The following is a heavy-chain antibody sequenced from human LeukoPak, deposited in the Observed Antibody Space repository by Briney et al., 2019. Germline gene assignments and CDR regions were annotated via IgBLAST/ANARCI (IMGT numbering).Heavy chain of an antibody. D-gene: IGHD2-15*01. CDR2: MNPNSGNT. CDR1: GYTFTIYD. CDR3: AGYCSGGSCYYYYGMDV. Sequence: ASVKVSFKASGYTFTIYDINWVRQATGQGLEWMGWMNPNSGNTGYAQKFQGRVTMTRNTSISTAYMELSSLRSEDTAVYYCAGYCSGGSCYYYYGMDVWGQGTTVTVSS. V-gene: IGHV1-8*01. J-gene: IGHJ6*02.